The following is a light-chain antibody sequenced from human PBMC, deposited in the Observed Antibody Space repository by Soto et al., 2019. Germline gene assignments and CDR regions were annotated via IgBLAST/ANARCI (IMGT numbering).Light chain of an antibody. V-gene: IGLV1-40*01. CDR1: SSNIGAGYD. J-gene: IGLJ2*01. CDR3: QSYDSSLRGSRV. Sequence: QSVLTQPPSLSGAPGQRVTISCTGSSSNIGAGYDVHWYQQLPGTAPKLLIYGNSNRPSGVPDRFSGSKSGTSASLAITGLQAEDEADYYCQSYDSSLRGSRVFGGGTQLTVL. CDR2: GNS.